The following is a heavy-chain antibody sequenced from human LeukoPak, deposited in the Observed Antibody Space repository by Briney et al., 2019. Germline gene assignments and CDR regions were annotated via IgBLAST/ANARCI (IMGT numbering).Heavy chain of an antibody. D-gene: IGHD3-10*01. CDR3: ARDTTYYYGSGSYGAFDI. V-gene: IGHV4-34*01. CDR2: INHSGST. CDR1: GGSFSGYY. J-gene: IGHJ3*02. Sequence: SETLSLTCAVYGGSFSGYYWSWIRQPPGKGLEWIGEINHSGSTNYNPSLKSRVTISVDTSKNQFSLKLSSVIAADTAVYYCARDTTYYYGSGSYGAFDIWGQGTMVTVSS.